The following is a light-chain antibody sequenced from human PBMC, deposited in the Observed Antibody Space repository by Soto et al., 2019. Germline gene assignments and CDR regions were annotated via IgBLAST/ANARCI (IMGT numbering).Light chain of an antibody. V-gene: IGKV1-39*01. Sequence: IQMTHSPSSLSASVGDSVTITCRASQNIKTYLNWYQQKPGKAPNLLIYAASSLHSGVPSRFSGSGSGTDFTLTISSLQPEDFATYYCQQYNSYVFGPGTKVDIK. CDR3: QQYNSYV. J-gene: IGKJ3*01. CDR2: AAS. CDR1: QNIKTY.